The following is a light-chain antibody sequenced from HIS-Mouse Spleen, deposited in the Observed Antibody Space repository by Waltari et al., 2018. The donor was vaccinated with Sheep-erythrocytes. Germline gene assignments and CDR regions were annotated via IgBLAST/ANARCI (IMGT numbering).Light chain of an antibody. V-gene: IGLV2-11*01. CDR3: CSYAGSYNHV. CDR2: DVS. CDR1: SSDVGGYNY. J-gene: IGLJ1*01. Sequence: QSALTQPRSVSGSPGQSVTLSCTGTSSDVGGYNYVSWYQQHPGKAPKLMIYDVSKRTSGVSNRFSGSKSGNTASLTISGLQAEDEADYYCCSYAGSYNHVFATGTKVTVL.